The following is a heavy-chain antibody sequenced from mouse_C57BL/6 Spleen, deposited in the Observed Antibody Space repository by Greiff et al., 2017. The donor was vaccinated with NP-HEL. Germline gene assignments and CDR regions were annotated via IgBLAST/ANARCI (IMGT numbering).Heavy chain of an antibody. J-gene: IGHJ3*01. V-gene: IGHV5-17*01. Sequence: EVKLMESGGGLVKPGGSLKLSCAASGFTFSDYGMHWVRQAPEKGLEWVAYISSGSSTIYYADTVKGRFTISRDNAKNTLFLQMTSLRSEDTAMYYCATYSFAYWGQGTLVTVSA. D-gene: IGHD2-10*01. CDR2: ISSGSSTI. CDR1: GFTFSDYG. CDR3: ATYSFAY.